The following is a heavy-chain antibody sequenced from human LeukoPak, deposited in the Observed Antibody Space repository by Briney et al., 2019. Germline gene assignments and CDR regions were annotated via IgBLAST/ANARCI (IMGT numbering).Heavy chain of an antibody. CDR2: ISGSGGST. CDR3: AKDRYDYVWGSYRYSFDY. J-gene: IGHJ4*02. D-gene: IGHD3-16*02. CDR1: GFTFSSYA. V-gene: IGHV3-23*01. Sequence: GGTLRLSCAASGFTFSSYAMSWVRQAPGKGLEWVSGISGSGGSTYYADPVKGRFTISRDNSKNTLYLQMNSLRAEDTAVYYCAKDRYDYVWGSYRYSFDYWGQGTLVTVSS.